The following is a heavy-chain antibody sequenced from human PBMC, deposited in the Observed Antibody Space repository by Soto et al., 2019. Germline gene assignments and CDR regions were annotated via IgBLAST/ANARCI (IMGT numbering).Heavy chain of an antibody. CDR1: GFTFSSYG. D-gene: IGHD1-26*01. V-gene: IGHV3-30*18. J-gene: IGHJ4*02. Sequence: QVQLVESGGGVVQPGRSLRLSCAASGFTFSSYGMHWVRQAPGKGLEWVAVISYDGSNKYYADSVKGRFTISRDNSKNTLYLQMNSLRAEDTAVFYCAKLRGASYGDYWGQGTLVTVSS. CDR2: ISYDGSNK. CDR3: AKLRGASYGDY.